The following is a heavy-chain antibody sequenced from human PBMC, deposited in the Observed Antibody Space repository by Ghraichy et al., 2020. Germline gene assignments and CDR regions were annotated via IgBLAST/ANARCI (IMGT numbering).Heavy chain of an antibody. CDR2: IYHSGST. J-gene: IGHJ6*02. V-gene: IGHV4-4*02. CDR3: ARLEGAARPDYYYYYGMDV. Sequence: SETLSLTCAVSGGSISSSNWWSWVRQPPRKGLEWIGEIYHSGSTNYNPSLKSRVTISVDKSKNQFSLKLSSVTAADTAVYYCARLEGAARPDYYYYYGMDVWGQGTTVTVSS. D-gene: IGHD6-6*01. CDR1: GGSISSSNW.